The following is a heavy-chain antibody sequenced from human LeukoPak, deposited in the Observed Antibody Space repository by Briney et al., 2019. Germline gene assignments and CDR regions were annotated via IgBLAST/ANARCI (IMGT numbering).Heavy chain of an antibody. CDR2: IHYTGNT. V-gene: IGHV4-59*02. J-gene: IGHJ5*02. D-gene: IGHD6-19*01. CDR3: ARNGKQWLVNNNWFDP. CDR1: GASVRGYY. Sequence: SETLSLTCTVSGASVRGYYWSWIRQPPGKGLEWIGYIHYTGNTDYNPSLTSRVTMSVDTSKNQFSLKLSSVTAADTAVYYCARNGKQWLVNNNWFDPWGQGTLVTVSS.